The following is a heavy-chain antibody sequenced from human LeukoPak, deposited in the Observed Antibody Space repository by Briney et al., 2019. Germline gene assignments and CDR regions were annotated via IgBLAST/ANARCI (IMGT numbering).Heavy chain of an antibody. V-gene: IGHV4-59*01. CDR3: ARDSLGSGGYYDY. Sequence: SETLSLTCTVSGGSISNFYWSWIRQPPGKGLEWIGYIHYSGSTNYNPSLKSRVTISVDTSKNQFSLKLSSLTAADTAVYFCARDSLGSGGYYDYWGQGTLVTVSS. CDR2: IHYSGST. CDR1: GGSISNFY. D-gene: IGHD3-10*01. J-gene: IGHJ4*02.